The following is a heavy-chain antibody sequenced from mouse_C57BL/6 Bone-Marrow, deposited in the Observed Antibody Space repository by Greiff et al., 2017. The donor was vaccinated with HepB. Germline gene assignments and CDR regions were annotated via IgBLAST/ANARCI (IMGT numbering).Heavy chain of an antibody. CDR2: INPSSGYT. Sequence: VQVVESGAELARPGASVKMSCKASGYTFTSYTMHWVKQRPGQGLEWIGYINPSSGYTKYNQKFKDKATLTADKSSSTAYMQLSSLTSEDSAVYYCAKRAAQVYYFDYWGQGTTLTVSS. J-gene: IGHJ2*01. D-gene: IGHD3-2*02. CDR3: AKRAAQVYYFDY. V-gene: IGHV1-4*01. CDR1: GYTFTSYT.